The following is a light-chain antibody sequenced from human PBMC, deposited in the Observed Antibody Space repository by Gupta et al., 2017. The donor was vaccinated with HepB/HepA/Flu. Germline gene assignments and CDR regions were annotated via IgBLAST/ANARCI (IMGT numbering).Light chain of an antibody. CDR3: QDDCSPST. CDR2: GAS. V-gene: IGKV3-20*01. Sequence: EIVLTQSPGTLSLSPGERATLSCRASQSVSSSYLAWYQQKPGQAPRLLIYGASRRATGNQGRVSGRGDEKDFTLTSSRREAEDFAGYYLQDDCSPSTFGQGTKVEIK. CDR1: QSVSSSY. J-gene: IGKJ1*01.